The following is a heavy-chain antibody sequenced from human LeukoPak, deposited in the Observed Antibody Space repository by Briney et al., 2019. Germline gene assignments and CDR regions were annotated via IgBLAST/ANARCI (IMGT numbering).Heavy chain of an antibody. D-gene: IGHD1-1*01. CDR1: GGSISNEKYY. Sequence: SETLSLTCTVSGGSISNEKYYWGWIRQPPGKGLECIGYIYYTGSTNYNPSLKSRVTISVDTSKNQLSLKLSSVTAADSAVYYCARARTGFDLWGQGALVTVSS. V-gene: IGHV4-61*01. CDR3: ARARTGFDL. J-gene: IGHJ5*02. CDR2: IYYTGST.